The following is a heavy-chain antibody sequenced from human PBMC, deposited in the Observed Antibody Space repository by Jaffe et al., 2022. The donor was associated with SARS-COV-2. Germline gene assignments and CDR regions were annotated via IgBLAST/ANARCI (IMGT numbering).Heavy chain of an antibody. J-gene: IGHJ5*02. V-gene: IGHV1-8*01. D-gene: IGHD2-2*02. CDR3: ARGVVPAAIGFYNWFDP. CDR2: MNPNSGNT. CDR1: GYTFTSYD. Sequence: QVQLVQSGAEVKKPGASVKVSCKASGYTFTSYDINWVRQATGQGLEWMGWMNPNSGNTGYAQKFQGRVTMTRNTSISTAYMELSSLRSEDTAVYYCARGVVPAAIGFYNWFDPWGQGTLVTVSS.